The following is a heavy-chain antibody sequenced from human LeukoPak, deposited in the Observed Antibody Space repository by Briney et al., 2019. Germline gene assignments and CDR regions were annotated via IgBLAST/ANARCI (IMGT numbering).Heavy chain of an antibody. V-gene: IGHV4-38-2*02. CDR1: GYSISSGYY. J-gene: IGHJ4*02. D-gene: IGHD3-10*01. CDR3: ARAALWFGELPHFDY. CDR2: IYHSGST. Sequence: SETLSLTCTVSGYSISSGYYWGWIRQPPGKGLEWIGSIYHSGSTYYNPSLKSRVTISVDTSKNQFSLKLSSVTAADTAVYYCARAALWFGELPHFDYWGQGTLVTVSS.